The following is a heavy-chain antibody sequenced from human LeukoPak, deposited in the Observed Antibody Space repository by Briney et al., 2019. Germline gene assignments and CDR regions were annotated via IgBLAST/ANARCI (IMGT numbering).Heavy chain of an antibody. J-gene: IGHJ6*03. D-gene: IGHD3-22*01. Sequence: ASVKVSCKASGYTFTSYAMNWVRQAPGQGLEWMGWINTNTGNPTYAQGFTGRFVFSLDTSVTTAYLQISSLKAEDTTVYYCARERNDCYGSSGCVGDSYMDVWGKGTTVTVSS. V-gene: IGHV7-4-1*02. CDR3: ARERNDCYGSSGCVGDSYMDV. CDR1: GYTFTSYA. CDR2: INTNTGNP.